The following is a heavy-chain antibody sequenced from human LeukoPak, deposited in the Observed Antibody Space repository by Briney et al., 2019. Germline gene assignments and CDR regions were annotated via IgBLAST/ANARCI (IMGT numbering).Heavy chain of an antibody. J-gene: IGHJ4*02. CDR3: ARATYASGSYIIDS. CDR1: GFTFSSHA. D-gene: IGHD3-10*01. V-gene: IGHV3-33*01. CDR2: IWNDGSNK. Sequence: QSGGSLRLSCAASGFTFSSHAMHWVRQAPGKGLEWVAIIWNDGSNKKYADSGKGRFTVSRDNSKNTVDLQMNSLRAEDTAVYYCARATYASGSYIIDSWGQGALVTVSS.